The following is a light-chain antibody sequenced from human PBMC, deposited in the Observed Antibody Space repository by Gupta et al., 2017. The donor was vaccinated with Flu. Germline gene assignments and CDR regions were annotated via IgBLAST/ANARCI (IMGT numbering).Light chain of an antibody. CDR3: QQYYSTPNT. Sequence: IGMTQSSDSLAVSLGEWATINCKSSQSVLYSSNNKNYLAWYQQKPGQPPKLLIYWASTRESGVPDRFSGSGSGTDFTLTISSLQAEDVAVYYCQQYYSTPNTFGPGTKVEIK. J-gene: IGKJ3*01. V-gene: IGKV4-1*01. CDR2: WAS. CDR1: QSVLYSSNNKNY.